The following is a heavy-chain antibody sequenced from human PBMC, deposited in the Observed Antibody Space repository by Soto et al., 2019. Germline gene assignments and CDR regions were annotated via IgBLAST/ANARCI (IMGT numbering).Heavy chain of an antibody. CDR2: IIPIFGTA. Sequence: QVQLVQSGAEVKKPGSSVKVSCKASGGTFSSYAISWVRQAPGQGLEWMGGIIPIFGTANYAQKFQGRVTRPADEATRTAYTELGSLGSEDTAVYYCAGDLGSCGQAYWGQGTRVAVSS. D-gene: IGHD3-10*01. CDR1: GGTFSSYA. J-gene: IGHJ4*02. V-gene: IGHV1-69*12. CDR3: AGDLGSCGQAY.